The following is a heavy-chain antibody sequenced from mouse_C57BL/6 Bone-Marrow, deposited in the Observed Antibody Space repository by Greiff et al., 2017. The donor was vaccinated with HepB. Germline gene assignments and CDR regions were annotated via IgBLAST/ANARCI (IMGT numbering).Heavy chain of an antibody. CDR2: IYPGDGDT. J-gene: IGHJ1*03. CDR1: GYAFSSSW. Sequence: QVQLQQSGPELVKPGASVKISCKASGYAFSSSWMNWVKQRPGKGLEWIGRIYPGDGDTNYNGKFKGKATLTADKSSITAYMQLSSLTSEDSAVYCCARSHYYGSSSYWYFDVWGTGTTVTVSS. V-gene: IGHV1-82*01. CDR3: ARSHYYGSSSYWYFDV. D-gene: IGHD1-1*01.